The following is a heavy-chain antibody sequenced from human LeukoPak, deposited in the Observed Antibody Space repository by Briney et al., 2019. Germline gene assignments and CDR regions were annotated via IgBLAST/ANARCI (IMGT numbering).Heavy chain of an antibody. J-gene: IGHJ4*02. CDR2: VSGSGGTT. D-gene: IGHD6-19*01. CDR1: GHTFSIYA. Sequence: GGSLRLSRAASGHTFSIYAMSWASQAPGKGLECGSAVSGSGGTTYTADSVTDRFTISRDNSKNTLYLQMNSLRAEDTAVYYCARVTMYSSGWPPSHFDYWGQGTLVTVSS. CDR3: ARVTMYSSGWPPSHFDY. V-gene: IGHV3-23*01.